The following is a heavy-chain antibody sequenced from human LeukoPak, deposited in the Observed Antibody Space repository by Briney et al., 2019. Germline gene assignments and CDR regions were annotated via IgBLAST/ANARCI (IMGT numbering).Heavy chain of an antibody. CDR2: ISWDSGSI. Sequence: PGGSLRLSCEASGFAFDDYAMHWVRQAPGKGLEWVSSISWDSGSITYADSVKGRFSISRDNAKKSLYLLINSLRAEDMALYYCAKDINYGSVRVFAGSDYWGQGTLLTVSS. J-gene: IGHJ4*02. D-gene: IGHD3-10*01. CDR3: AKDINYGSVRVFAGSDY. CDR1: GFAFDDYA. V-gene: IGHV3-9*03.